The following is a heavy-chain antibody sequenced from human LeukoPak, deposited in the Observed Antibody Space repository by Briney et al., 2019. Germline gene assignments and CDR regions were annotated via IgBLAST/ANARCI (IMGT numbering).Heavy chain of an antibody. V-gene: IGHV4-59*01. D-gene: IGHD3-10*01. CDR3: ARAGFTMVRGVIGWFDP. CDR2: IYYSGST. Sequence: SETLSLTCTVSGGSISSYDWSWIRQPPGKGLEWIGYIYYSGSTNYNPSLKSRVTISVDTSKNQFSLKLSSVTAADTAVYYCARAGFTMVRGVIGWFDPWGQGTLVTVSS. J-gene: IGHJ5*02. CDR1: GGSISSYD.